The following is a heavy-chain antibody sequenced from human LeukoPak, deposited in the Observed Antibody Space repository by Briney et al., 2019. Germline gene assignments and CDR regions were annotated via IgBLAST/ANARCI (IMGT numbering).Heavy chain of an antibody. Sequence: SETLSLTCTVSGGSIGSYYWNWIRQAPGKGLEWIGYIHYSGSTNHNSALKSRVTISVDTSKNQYSLKLSSVTAADTAVYYCARDGVAGGFDYWGQGTLVSVHS. D-gene: IGHD6-19*01. CDR3: ARDGVAGGFDY. J-gene: IGHJ4*02. V-gene: IGHV4-59*01. CDR1: GGSIGSYY. CDR2: IHYSGST.